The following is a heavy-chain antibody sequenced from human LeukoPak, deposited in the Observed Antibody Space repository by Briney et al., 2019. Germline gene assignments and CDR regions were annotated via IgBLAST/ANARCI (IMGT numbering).Heavy chain of an antibody. J-gene: IGHJ4*02. CDR2: IGWNSGSI. V-gene: IGHV3-9*03. CDR1: GFTFDDYA. Sequence: GRSLRLSCAASGFTFDDYAMHWVRQAPGNGLVWVSGIGWNSGSIGYAVSVKGRFTISRDNAKSSLYLQMNSLRAEDMAFYYCAKDSERDTTMVIDYWGQGTLVTVSS. CDR3: AKDSERDTTMVIDY. D-gene: IGHD5-18*01.